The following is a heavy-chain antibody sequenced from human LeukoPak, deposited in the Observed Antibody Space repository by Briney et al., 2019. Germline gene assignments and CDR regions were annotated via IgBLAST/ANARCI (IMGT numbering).Heavy chain of an antibody. J-gene: IGHJ4*02. V-gene: IGHV3-7*01. CDR2: VKQDGSER. CDR1: GFTFSSYW. Sequence: GGSLRLSCVGSGFTFSSYWMSWVRQAPGKGLEWVANVKQDGSERYYGDSVKGRFTISRDNAKNSLYLQMSSLRAEDTAIYYCARDVPLMGASKTRYFDYWGQGTLVTVSS. D-gene: IGHD1-26*01. CDR3: ARDVPLMGASKTRYFDY.